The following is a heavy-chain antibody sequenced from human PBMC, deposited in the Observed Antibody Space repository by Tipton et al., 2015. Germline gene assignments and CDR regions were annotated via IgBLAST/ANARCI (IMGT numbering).Heavy chain of an antibody. CDR1: GGSISSGGSY. CDR3: ARRVVWFGEIAGLVWWFDP. CDR2: IHYSGST. V-gene: IGHV4-30-4*08. J-gene: IGHJ5*02. D-gene: IGHD3-10*01. Sequence: TLSLTCTVSGGSISSGGSYWSWIRQHPGKGLEWIGHIHYSGSTYYNPSLKSRVTISGDTSKNQFSLKLSSVTAADTAVYYCARRVVWFGEIAGLVWWFDPWGQGTLVTVSS.